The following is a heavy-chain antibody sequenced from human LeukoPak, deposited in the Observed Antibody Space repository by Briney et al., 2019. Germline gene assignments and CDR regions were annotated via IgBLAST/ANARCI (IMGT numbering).Heavy chain of an antibody. J-gene: IGHJ5*02. D-gene: IGHD6-13*01. CDR2: ISSSSSYI. CDR3: ARVGSSSWYWFDP. Sequence: ETLSLTCAVSGGSISSSNWWSWVRQSPGKGLEWVSSISSSSSYIYYADSVKGRFTISRDNAKNSLYLQMNSLRAEDTAVYYCARVGSSSWYWFDPWGQGTLVTVSS. CDR1: GGSISSSNW. V-gene: IGHV3-21*01.